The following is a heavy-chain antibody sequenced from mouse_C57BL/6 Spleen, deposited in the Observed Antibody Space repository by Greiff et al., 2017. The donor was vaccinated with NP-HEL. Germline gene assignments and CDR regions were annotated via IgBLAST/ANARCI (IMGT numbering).Heavy chain of an antibody. V-gene: IGHV1-5*01. J-gene: IGHJ2*01. CDR2: IYPGNSDT. CDR3: TSPSTGYYFDY. Sequence: VQLQQSGTVLARPGASVKMSCKTSGYTFTSYWMHWVKQRPGQGLEWIGAIYPGNSDTSYNQKFKGKAKLTAVTSASTAYMALSSLTNEDSAVYYCTSPSTGYYFDYWGQGTTLTVSS. D-gene: IGHD4-1*02. CDR1: GYTFTSYW.